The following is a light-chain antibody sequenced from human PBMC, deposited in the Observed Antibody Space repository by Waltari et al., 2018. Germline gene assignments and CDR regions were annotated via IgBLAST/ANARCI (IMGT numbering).Light chain of an antibody. CDR1: QTISRY. V-gene: IGKV1-39*01. Sequence: DIQMTQSPSSLSASVGDRVTITCRASQTISRYLNWYQQKLGKAPNLLIYAASSLQSGVPSRFSGSGSGIDFTLIITSLQPEDFATYYCQQSYSFTRTFGQGTKVEIK. CDR2: AAS. CDR3: QQSYSFTRT. J-gene: IGKJ1*01.